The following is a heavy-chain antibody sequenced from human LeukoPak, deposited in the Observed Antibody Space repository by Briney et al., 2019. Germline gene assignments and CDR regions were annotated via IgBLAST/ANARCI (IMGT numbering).Heavy chain of an antibody. J-gene: IGHJ4*02. V-gene: IGHV3-74*01. D-gene: IGHD5-12*01. Sequence: GGSPRLSCAASGFTFSRHWMHWVRQAPGKGLVWVSRMDSDGGYINYADSVKGRFTISRDNSKNTLYMQMNSLRAEDTAVYFCARGDIVATIPGDYWDQGTLVTVSS. CDR3: ARGDIVATIPGDY. CDR1: GFTFSRHW. CDR2: MDSDGGYI.